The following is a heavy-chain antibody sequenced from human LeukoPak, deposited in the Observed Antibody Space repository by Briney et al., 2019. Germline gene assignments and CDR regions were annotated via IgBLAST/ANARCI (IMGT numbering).Heavy chain of an antibody. J-gene: IGHJ4*02. D-gene: IGHD6-19*01. CDR1: GFTFSSYG. Sequence: GGSLRLSCAASGFTFSSYGMHWVRQAPGKGLEWVAFIRYDGSNKYYADSVKGRFTISRDNSKNTLYLQMNRLRAEDTAVYYCARDLDSSGWYGYFDYWGQGTLVTVSS. V-gene: IGHV3-30*02. CDR2: IRYDGSNK. CDR3: ARDLDSSGWYGYFDY.